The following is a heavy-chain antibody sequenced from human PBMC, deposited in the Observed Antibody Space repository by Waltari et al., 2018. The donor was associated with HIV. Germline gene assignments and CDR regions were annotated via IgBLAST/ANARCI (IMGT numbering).Heavy chain of an antibody. Sequence: EVQLVESGGGLVQPGGSLRLSCAASGFTFSSYSMNWVRPAPGKGLEWVSYISSSSSTIYYADSVKGRFTISRDNAKNSLYLQMNSLRAEDTAVYYCARGGYYYDRDAFDIWGQGTMVTVSS. V-gene: IGHV3-48*01. CDR2: ISSSSSTI. J-gene: IGHJ3*02. D-gene: IGHD3-22*01. CDR1: GFTFSSYS. CDR3: ARGGYYYDRDAFDI.